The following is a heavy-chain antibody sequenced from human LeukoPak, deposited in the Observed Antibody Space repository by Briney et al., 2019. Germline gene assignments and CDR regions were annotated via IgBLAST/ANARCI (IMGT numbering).Heavy chain of an antibody. CDR3: ARDRYVDLAFDI. CDR1: GFTFSSYA. J-gene: IGHJ3*02. V-gene: IGHV3-30-3*01. Sequence: GRSLRLSYAASGFTFSSYAMHWVRQAPGKGLEWVAVISYDGSNKYYADSVKGRFTISRDNSKNTPYLQMNSLRAEDTAVYYCARDRYVDLAFDIWGQGTMVTVSS. CDR2: ISYDGSNK. D-gene: IGHD1-1*01.